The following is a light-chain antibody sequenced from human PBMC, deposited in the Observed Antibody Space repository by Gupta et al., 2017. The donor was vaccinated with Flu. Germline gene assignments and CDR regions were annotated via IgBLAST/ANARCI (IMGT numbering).Light chain of an antibody. Sequence: GSPGQSITISCPRTSSDDGCSNYVSWYQQHPGKAPKLMIYEVSTRPSGVSNRFSSSKSGNTATLTISGRKAEDEADYYCSAYTSSSTLVFGGGTKLTVL. V-gene: IGLV2-14*01. CDR3: SAYTSSSTLV. J-gene: IGLJ3*02. CDR2: EVS. CDR1: SSDDGCSNY.